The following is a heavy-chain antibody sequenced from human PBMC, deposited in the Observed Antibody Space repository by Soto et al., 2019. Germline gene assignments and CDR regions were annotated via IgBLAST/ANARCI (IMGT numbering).Heavy chain of an antibody. CDR3: ARDASYYSLWRGYYPSRNGMDV. Sequence: QVQVVESGGGVVQPGRSLRLSCAASGFTFSSFGMHWVRQAPGKGLEWVSLIWYDGSKKSYGDSVKGRFTISRDNSRNTVYLQVNSLRADDTAVYYCARDASYYSLWRGYYPSRNGMDVWGQGTTVTVSS. CDR2: IWYDGSKK. J-gene: IGHJ6*02. CDR1: GFTFSSFG. D-gene: IGHD3-3*01. V-gene: IGHV3-33*01.